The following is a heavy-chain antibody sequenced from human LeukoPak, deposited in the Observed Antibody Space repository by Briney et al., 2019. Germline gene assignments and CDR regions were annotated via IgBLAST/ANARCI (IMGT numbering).Heavy chain of an antibody. CDR2: IRSKAYGETA. V-gene: IGHV3-49*03. D-gene: IGHD1-1*01. CDR3: TRDRGAYNLYDY. Sequence: GGSLRLSCTASGFTFGDYAMSWIRQAPGKGLEWVGFIRSKAYGETADYAASVKGRFTISRDDSKAIAYLQMNSLKTEGTAVYHCTRDRGAYNLYDYWGQGTLVTVSS. J-gene: IGHJ4*02. CDR1: GFTFGDYA.